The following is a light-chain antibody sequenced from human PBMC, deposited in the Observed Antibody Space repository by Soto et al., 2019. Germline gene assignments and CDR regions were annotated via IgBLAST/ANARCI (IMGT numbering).Light chain of an antibody. Sequence: EIVMTQSPATLSVSPGERATLSCRASQSVSTNLAWYQQKPGQAPRLLIYGASTRATGIPARFSGSGSGTEFTLTISSLQSEDLAIYYCQQYHNWLTFGGGTKVEIK. J-gene: IGKJ4*01. CDR1: QSVSTN. CDR2: GAS. V-gene: IGKV3-15*01. CDR3: QQYHNWLT.